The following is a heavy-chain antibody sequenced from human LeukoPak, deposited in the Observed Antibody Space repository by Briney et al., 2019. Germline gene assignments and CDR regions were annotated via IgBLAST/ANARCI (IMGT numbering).Heavy chain of an antibody. J-gene: IGHJ4*02. CDR1: GFTLSSYA. V-gene: IGHV3-30*04. D-gene: IGHD3-3*01. CDR2: ISYEGRNK. Sequence: GGSLRLSCAASGFTLSSYAMDWVAQAPGKGREGGAVISYEGRNKYYADSVKGRFTISRYNSKHTLYLQMNSLRAEDTAVYYCARASGRFLEWLLYVPLDYWGQGTLVTVSS. CDR3: ARASGRFLEWLLYVPLDY.